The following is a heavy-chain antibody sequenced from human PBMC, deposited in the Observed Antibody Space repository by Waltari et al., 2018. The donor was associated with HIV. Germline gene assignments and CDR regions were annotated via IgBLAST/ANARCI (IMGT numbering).Heavy chain of an antibody. V-gene: IGHV4-61*02. CDR2: IYTSGNT. CDR3: ARARVRSGYGLYYYYGMDV. J-gene: IGHJ6*02. CDR1: GGSISSGSSY. Sequence: QVQLQESGPGLVKPSQPLSLTCTVSGGSISSGSSYWSWLRPPAGKGLEWIGRIYTSGNTDYNPSLKSRVTISVDTSKNQFSLKLTSVTAADTAVYYCARARVRSGYGLYYYYGMDVWGQGTTVTVSS. D-gene: IGHD5-12*01.